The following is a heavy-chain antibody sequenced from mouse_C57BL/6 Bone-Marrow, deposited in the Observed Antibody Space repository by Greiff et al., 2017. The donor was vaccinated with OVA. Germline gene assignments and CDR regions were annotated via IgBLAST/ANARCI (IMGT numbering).Heavy chain of an antibody. D-gene: IGHD4-1*01. CDR3: ARRDWDRAMDY. CDR2: IDPSDSYT. Sequence: QVQLQQPGAELVMPGASVKLSCKASGYTFTSYWMHWVKQRPGQGLEWIGEIDPSDSYTNYNQKFKGKSTLTVDKSSSTAYMQLSSLTSEDSAVDYCARRDWDRAMDYWGQGTSVTVSS. J-gene: IGHJ4*01. V-gene: IGHV1-69*01. CDR1: GYTFTSYW.